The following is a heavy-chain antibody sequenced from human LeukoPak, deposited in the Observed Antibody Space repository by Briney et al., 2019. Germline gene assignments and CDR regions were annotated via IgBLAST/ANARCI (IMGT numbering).Heavy chain of an antibody. D-gene: IGHD2-15*01. CDR3: AKGRVVGGVFDI. Sequence: GGSLRLSCAASGFTFDDYAMHWVRQAPGKGLEWLSGISWNRGSIGYADSVKGRFTISRDNAKNSLYLQMNSLRAEDTALYYCAKGRVVGGVFDIWGQGTMVTVSS. CDR2: ISWNRGSI. CDR1: GFTFDDYA. V-gene: IGHV3-9*01. J-gene: IGHJ3*02.